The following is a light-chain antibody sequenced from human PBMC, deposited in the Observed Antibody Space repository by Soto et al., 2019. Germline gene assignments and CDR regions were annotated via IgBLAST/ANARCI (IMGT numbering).Light chain of an antibody. Sequence: ESVLTQVAATLFLSTGERATLSCRASQSVSSYLAWYQQKPGQAPRLLIYDASNRATGIPARFSGSGSGTDFTLTISSLEPEDFAVYYCQQRSNWPPITFGQGTRWRLN. CDR3: QQRSNWPPIT. CDR1: QSVSSY. CDR2: DAS. V-gene: IGKV3-11*01. J-gene: IGKJ5*01.